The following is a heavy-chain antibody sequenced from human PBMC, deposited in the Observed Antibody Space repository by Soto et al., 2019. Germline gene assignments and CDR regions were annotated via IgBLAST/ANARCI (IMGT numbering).Heavy chain of an antibody. CDR1: GFTFSSYT. CDR2: ISYDGTNK. D-gene: IGHD3-3*01. CDR3: ARDHRGAYYDFWSGRSGYSGRFDY. J-gene: IGHJ4*02. V-gene: IGHV3-30-3*01. Sequence: ESGGGVVQPGRSLRLSCVASGFTFSSYTMHWVRQAPGKGLEWVAVISYDGTNKYYADSVKGRFTISRDNSKNTLYLQMNSLRAEDTAVYYCARDHRGAYYDFWSGRSGYSGRFDYWGQGTLVTVSS.